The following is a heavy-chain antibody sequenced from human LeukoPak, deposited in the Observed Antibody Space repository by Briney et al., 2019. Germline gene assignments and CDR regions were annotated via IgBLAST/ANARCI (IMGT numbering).Heavy chain of an antibody. CDR3: AHRGASSSSGCFAEYFQH. Sequence: EPGPTLVNPTQTLTLTCTFSGFSLRTSGVGGGWIRQPPGKALEWLALIYWNDDKRYSPSLKSRLTITKDTSKNQVVLTMTNMDPVDTATYYCAHRGASSSSGCFAEYFQHWGQGTLVTVSS. J-gene: IGHJ1*01. CDR1: GFSLRTSGVG. CDR2: IYWNDDK. V-gene: IGHV2-5*01. D-gene: IGHD6-6*01.